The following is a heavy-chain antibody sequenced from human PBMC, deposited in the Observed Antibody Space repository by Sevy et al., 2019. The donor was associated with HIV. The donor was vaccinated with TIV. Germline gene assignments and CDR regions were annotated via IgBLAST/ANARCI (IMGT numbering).Heavy chain of an antibody. CDR2: ISGSGGST. Sequence: GGSLRLSCAASGFTFSSYAMSWVRQAPGKGLEWVSAISGSGGSTYYADSVKGRFTISRDNSKNTLYLQMNSLRAEDTAVYYCAKDEDYYGSVSRGYWGQGTLVTVSS. J-gene: IGHJ4*02. D-gene: IGHD3-10*01. CDR3: AKDEDYYGSVSRGY. CDR1: GFTFSSYA. V-gene: IGHV3-23*01.